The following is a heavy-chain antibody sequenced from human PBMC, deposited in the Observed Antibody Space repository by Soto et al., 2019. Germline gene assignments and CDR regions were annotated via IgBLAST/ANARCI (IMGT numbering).Heavy chain of an antibody. Sequence: VSVKVYCKASGYTFTRYAMHWVSLDTGQRLEWMGWINAGNGNTKYSQKFQGRVTITRDTSASTAYMELSSLRSEDTAVYYCARGRTETKPYTGSAPWGQGTLVTVSS. CDR2: INAGNGNT. J-gene: IGHJ5*02. CDR3: ARGRTETKPYTGSAP. CDR1: GYTFTRYA. V-gene: IGHV1-3*01. D-gene: IGHD1-1*01.